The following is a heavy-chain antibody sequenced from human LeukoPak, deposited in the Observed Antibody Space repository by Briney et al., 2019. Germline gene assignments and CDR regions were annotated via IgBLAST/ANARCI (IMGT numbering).Heavy chain of an antibody. CDR3: ARRLGYCSGGSCHFDY. CDR2: IYPGDSDT. D-gene: IGHD2-15*01. CDR1: GYSFTSYW. V-gene: IGHV5-51*04. Sequence: NAGESLKISCKGSGYSFTSYWIGWVRQMPGKGLEWMGIIYPGDSDTRYSPSFQGQVTISADKPISTAYLQWSSLKASDTAMYYCARRLGYCSGGSCHFDYWGQGTLVTVSS. J-gene: IGHJ4*02.